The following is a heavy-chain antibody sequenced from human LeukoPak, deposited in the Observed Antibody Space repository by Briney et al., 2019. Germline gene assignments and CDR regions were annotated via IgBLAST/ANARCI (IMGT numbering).Heavy chain of an antibody. V-gene: IGHV3-48*01. CDR1: GFIFSNYN. CDR2: ISSSSGTI. D-gene: IGHD5-18*01. Sequence: GGSLRLSCAASGFIFSNYNMNWVRQTPGKXXXXXXXISSSSGTIYYADSVKGRFIISGDNAKNSLYLQMNSLRAEDTAVYYCARALGYSYGYAVDYWGQGTLVTVSS. J-gene: IGHJ4*02. CDR3: ARALGYSYGYAVDY.